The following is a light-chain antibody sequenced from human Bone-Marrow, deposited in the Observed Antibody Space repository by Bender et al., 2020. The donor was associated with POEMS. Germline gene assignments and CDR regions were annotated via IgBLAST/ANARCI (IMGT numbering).Light chain of an antibody. CDR2: ADD. V-gene: IGLV1-44*01. Sequence: QSVLTQPPSASGTPGQRVTISCSGGSIGRNPINWYQQLPGTALRLFIYADDWRPSGVPNRFSASQVGSSASLAITGVQSEDAADYYCSTCDDRLSAWLFGGGTKLTVL. CDR1: SIGRNP. J-gene: IGLJ3*02. CDR3: STCDDRLSAWL.